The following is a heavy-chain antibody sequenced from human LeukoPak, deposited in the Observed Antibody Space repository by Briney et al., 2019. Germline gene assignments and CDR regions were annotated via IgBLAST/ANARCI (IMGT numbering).Heavy chain of an antibody. CDR1: GFTFNSYA. V-gene: IGHV3-30*04. CDR2: ISYDGSNN. CDR3: AKISPNGSVVDV. D-gene: IGHD3-10*01. Sequence: PGGSLRLSCAASGFTFNSYALHWVRQAPGKGLEWVAVISYDGSNNYYGESVKGRFTISRDNSKNTLYLQMNSLRAEDTAVYYCAKISPNGSVVDVWGRGTTVTVSS. J-gene: IGHJ6*02.